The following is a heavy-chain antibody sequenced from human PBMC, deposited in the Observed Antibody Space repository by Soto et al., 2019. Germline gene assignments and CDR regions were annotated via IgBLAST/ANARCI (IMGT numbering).Heavy chain of an antibody. CDR1: GYTFTSYG. J-gene: IGHJ4*02. V-gene: IGHV1-18*01. D-gene: IGHD4-17*01. Sequence: QVQLVQSGAEVKKPGASVKVSCKASGYTFTSYGISWVRQAPGQGLEWMGWISAYNGNTNYAQKLQGRVTMTTDPPTSTAYTEPRTRRPDDTAVYYCARDRETTVPTQPEQWGRGTLVTVSS. CDR3: ARDRETTVPTQPEQ. CDR2: ISAYNGNT.